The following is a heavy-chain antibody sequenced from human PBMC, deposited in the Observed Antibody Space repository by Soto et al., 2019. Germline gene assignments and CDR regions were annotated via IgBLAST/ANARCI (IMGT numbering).Heavy chain of an antibody. CDR3: AHNLVAGTSWFDP. Sequence: QITLKESGPTLVKPTQTLTLTCTFSGFSLSTSGVGVVWIRQPPGKALEWLGIIYWDDDKRYRPSLKSRLTMPKDTSKNQVVLTLTYMDPVDTGTYYRAHNLVAGTSWFDPWGQGTLVTVSS. J-gene: IGHJ5*02. CDR2: IYWDDDK. CDR1: GFSLSTSGVG. V-gene: IGHV2-5*02. D-gene: IGHD6-19*01.